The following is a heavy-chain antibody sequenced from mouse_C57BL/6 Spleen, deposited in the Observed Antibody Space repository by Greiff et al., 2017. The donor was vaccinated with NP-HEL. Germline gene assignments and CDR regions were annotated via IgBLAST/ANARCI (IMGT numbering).Heavy chain of an antibody. CDR2: ISNGGGST. D-gene: IGHD2-3*01. CDR1: GFTFSDYY. J-gene: IGHJ1*03. V-gene: IGHV5-12*01. Sequence: DVHLVESGGDLVKPGGSLKLSCAASGFTFSDYYMYWVRQTPEKRLEWVAYISNGGGSTYYPDTVKGRFTISRDNAKNTLYLQMSRLKSEDTAMYYCARHVPYDGYYVGYFDVWGTGTTVTVSS. CDR3: ARHVPYDGYYVGYFDV.